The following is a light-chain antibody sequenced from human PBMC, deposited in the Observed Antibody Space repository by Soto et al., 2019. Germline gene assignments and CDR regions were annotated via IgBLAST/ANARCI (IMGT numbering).Light chain of an antibody. Sequence: EIVLTQSPATLSLSPGERATLSCRASQSVSSYLAWYQQKPGQAPRLLIYDASNRATGIPARSSVSGSGTDITLTISSLEPGDFAVYYCHQPSNWLPYTFGQGTKLEIK. J-gene: IGKJ2*01. CDR1: QSVSSY. CDR3: HQPSNWLPYT. V-gene: IGKV3-11*01. CDR2: DAS.